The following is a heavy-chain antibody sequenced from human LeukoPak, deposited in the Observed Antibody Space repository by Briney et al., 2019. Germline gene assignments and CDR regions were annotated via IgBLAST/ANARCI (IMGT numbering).Heavy chain of an antibody. D-gene: IGHD3-3*01. V-gene: IGHV3-30*18. J-gene: IGHJ6*02. CDR2: ISYDGGNK. CDR3: AKDYYDFWSGGYYYYYGMDA. Sequence: PGGSLRLSCAASGFTFSSYVMHWVRQAPGKGLEWVAVISYDGGNKYYADSVKGRFTISRDNSKNTLYLQMNSLRSDDTAVYYCAKDYYDFWSGGYYYYYGMDAWGQGTTVTVSS. CDR1: GFTFSSYV.